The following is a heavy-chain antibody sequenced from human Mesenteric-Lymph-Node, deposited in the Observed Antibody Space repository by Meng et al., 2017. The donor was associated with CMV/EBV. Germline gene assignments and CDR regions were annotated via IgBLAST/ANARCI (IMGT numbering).Heavy chain of an antibody. V-gene: IGHV3-74*01. D-gene: IGHD4-17*01. J-gene: IGHJ6*02. Sequence: GESLKISCAASGFTVSSNYMSWVRQAPGKGLVWVSRVRSDGRSASYADSVRGRFTISRDNAKNTVYLQMNSLRAEDTAVYYCAREDSTLTTRGGSYYGMDVWGQGITVTVSS. CDR1: GFTVSSNY. CDR2: VRSDGRSA. CDR3: AREDSTLTTRGGSYYGMDV.